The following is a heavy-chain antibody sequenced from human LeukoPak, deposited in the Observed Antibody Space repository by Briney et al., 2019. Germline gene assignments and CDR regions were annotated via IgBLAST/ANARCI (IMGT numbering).Heavy chain of an antibody. D-gene: IGHD3/OR15-3a*01. CDR1: GCSIRSSYYY. V-gene: IGHV4-39*01. J-gene: IGHJ4*02. CDR3: ARHFGT. Sequence: SETLSLTCTVSGCSIRSSYYYWGWIRQPPGKGLEWIGSIYYSGSTYYSPSLKSRVTISVDTSKNQFSLKLRSVTAADTAVYCARHFGTWGQGTLVTVSS. CDR2: IYYSGST.